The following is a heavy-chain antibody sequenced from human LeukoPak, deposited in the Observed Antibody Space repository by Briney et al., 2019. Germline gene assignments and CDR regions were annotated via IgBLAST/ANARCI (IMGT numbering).Heavy chain of an antibody. D-gene: IGHD3-16*01. CDR2: ISYDGSNK. Sequence: GGSLRLSCAASGFTFSSYAVHWVRQAPGKGLEWVAVISYDGSNKYYADSVKGRFTISRDNSKNTLYLQMNSLRAEDTAVYYCARVGSDWFDPWGQGTLVTVSS. V-gene: IGHV3-30*04. CDR3: ARVGSDWFDP. J-gene: IGHJ5*02. CDR1: GFTFSSYA.